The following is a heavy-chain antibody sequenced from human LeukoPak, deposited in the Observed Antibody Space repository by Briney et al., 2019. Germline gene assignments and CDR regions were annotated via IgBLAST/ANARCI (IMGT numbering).Heavy chain of an antibody. Sequence: PGGSLRLSCAASGFTASSNYMSWVRQAPGKGLEWVSVIYSGGSTYYADSVKGRFTISRDNSKNTLYLQMNSLRAEDTAVYYCAREFPVGAYYFDYWGQGTLVTASS. V-gene: IGHV3-66*01. CDR1: GFTASSNY. CDR2: IYSGGST. CDR3: AREFPVGAYYFDY. J-gene: IGHJ4*02. D-gene: IGHD1-26*01.